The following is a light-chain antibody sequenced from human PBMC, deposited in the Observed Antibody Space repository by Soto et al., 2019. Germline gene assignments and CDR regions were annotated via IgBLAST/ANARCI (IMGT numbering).Light chain of an antibody. CDR3: QQYGSSPTWT. CDR1: QSVNTF. Sequence: EIVLTQSPVTLSLSPGERATLSCRASQSVNTFLAWYQQKPDQAPRLLIYDASKRAPGIPARFSGSGSGADFTLTISRLEPEDFAVYYCQQYGSSPTWTFGQGTKVEIK. CDR2: DAS. V-gene: IGKV3-20*01. J-gene: IGKJ1*01.